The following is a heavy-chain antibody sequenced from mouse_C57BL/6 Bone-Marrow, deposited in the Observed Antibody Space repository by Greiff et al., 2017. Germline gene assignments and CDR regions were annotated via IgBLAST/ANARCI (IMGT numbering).Heavy chain of an antibody. CDR1: GYTFTSYT. Sequence: VKLQESGAELARPGASVKMSCKASGYTFTSYTMHWVKQRPGQGLEWIGYINPSSGYPKYNQKFKDKATLTADKSSSTAYMQLSSLTSEDSAVYYCSRRYRLGDYWGQGTTLTVSS. CDR2: INPSSGYP. V-gene: IGHV1-4*01. D-gene: IGHD3-3*01. CDR3: SRRYRLGDY. J-gene: IGHJ2*01.